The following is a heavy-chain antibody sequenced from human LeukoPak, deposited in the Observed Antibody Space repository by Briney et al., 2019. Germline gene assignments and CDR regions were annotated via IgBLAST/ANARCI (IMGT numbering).Heavy chain of an antibody. Sequence: KTGGSLRLSCAASGFTFSNYTMNWVRQTPGKGLEWVSSIGSSSSYIFYADSVKGRFTLSRDNAKKSLYLQMNSLRAEDTAVYYCARDSHYGYSSSWFHLVHIDYWGQGTLVTVSS. V-gene: IGHV3-21*01. D-gene: IGHD6-13*01. CDR2: IGSSSSYI. J-gene: IGHJ4*02. CDR3: ARDSHYGYSSSWFHLVHIDY. CDR1: GFTFSNYT.